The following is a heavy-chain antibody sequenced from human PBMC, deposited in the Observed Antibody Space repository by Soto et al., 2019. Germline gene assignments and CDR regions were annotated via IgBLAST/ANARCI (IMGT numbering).Heavy chain of an antibody. Sequence: ASVKGSCRASGYTFPLYKMHWVRQAPGQGLEWMGMINPSAGSTSYAQKFQGRVTMTRDTSTSTVYMELNSLRSEDTAVYYCARGVSSGYCDYWGQGTLVTVSS. CDR2: INPSAGST. CDR1: GYTFPLYK. D-gene: IGHD3-3*01. CDR3: ARGVSSGYCDY. J-gene: IGHJ4*02. V-gene: IGHV1-46*01.